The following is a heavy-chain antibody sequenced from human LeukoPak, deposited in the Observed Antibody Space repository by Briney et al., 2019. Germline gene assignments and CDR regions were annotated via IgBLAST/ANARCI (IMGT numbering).Heavy chain of an antibody. D-gene: IGHD2-2*01. Sequence: GGSLRLSCAASGFTFDDYGMSWVRQAPGKGLEWVSGINWNGGSTGYADSVKGRFTISRDNAKNSLYLQMNSLRAEDTALYDCARSYCSSTSCYSRFDYWGQGTLVTVSS. J-gene: IGHJ4*02. CDR3: ARSYCSSTSCYSRFDY. V-gene: IGHV3-20*01. CDR2: INWNGGST. CDR1: GFTFDDYG.